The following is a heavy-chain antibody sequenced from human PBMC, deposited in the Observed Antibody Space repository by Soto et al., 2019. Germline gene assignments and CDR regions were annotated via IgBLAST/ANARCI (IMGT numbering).Heavy chain of an antibody. Sequence: GGSLRLSCAASGFTLSSYGMHWVRRAPGKGLEWVAVIWYDGSNKYYADSVKGRFTISRDNSKNTLYLQMNSLRAEDTAVYYCARDREYSFFRDYYYGMDVWGQGTTVTVSS. V-gene: IGHV3-33*01. D-gene: IGHD6-6*01. CDR2: IWYDGSNK. CDR3: ARDREYSFFRDYYYGMDV. CDR1: GFTLSSYG. J-gene: IGHJ6*02.